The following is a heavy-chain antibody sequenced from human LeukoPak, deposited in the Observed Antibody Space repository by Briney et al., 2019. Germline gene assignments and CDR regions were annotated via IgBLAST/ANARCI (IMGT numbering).Heavy chain of an antibody. J-gene: IGHJ4*02. D-gene: IGHD3-16*01. V-gene: IGHV1-46*01. CDR2: INPSGGST. CDR3: ASPGEKDYYFDY. Sequence: GASVKVSCKASGYTFTIYYMHWVRQAPGQGLEWMGIINPSGGSTSYAQKFQGRVTMTRDTSTSTVYMELSSLRSEDTAVYYCASPGEKDYYFDYWGQGTLVTVSS. CDR1: GYTFTIYY.